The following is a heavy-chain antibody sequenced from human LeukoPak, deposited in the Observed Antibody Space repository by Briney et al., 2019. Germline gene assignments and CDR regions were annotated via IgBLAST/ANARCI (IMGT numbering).Heavy chain of an antibody. CDR2: IWYDGSNK. D-gene: IGHD4-17*01. V-gene: IGHV3-33*06. Sequence: GGSLRLSCATSGFTFSSYGMHWVRQAPGKGQEWMTVIWYDGSNKYYADSVKGRFTISRDNSKNTLYLQMNSLRAEDTAVYYCAKDLRDDYGDYDAFDIWGQGTMVTVSS. CDR3: AKDLRDDYGDYDAFDI. J-gene: IGHJ3*02. CDR1: GFTFSSYG.